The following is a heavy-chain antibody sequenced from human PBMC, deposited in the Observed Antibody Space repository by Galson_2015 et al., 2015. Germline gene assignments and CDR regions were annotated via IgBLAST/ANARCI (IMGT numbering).Heavy chain of an antibody. CDR2: IWYDGSNK. V-gene: IGHV3-33*01. Sequence: SLRLSCAASGFTFSSYGMHWVRQAPGKGLEWVAVIWYDGSNKYYADSVKGRFTISRDNSKNTLYLQMNSLRAEDTAVYYCAREPRTIFGVVTPSYYYYGMDVWGQGTTVTVSS. J-gene: IGHJ6*02. CDR3: AREPRTIFGVVTPSYYYYGMDV. CDR1: GFTFSSYG. D-gene: IGHD3-3*01.